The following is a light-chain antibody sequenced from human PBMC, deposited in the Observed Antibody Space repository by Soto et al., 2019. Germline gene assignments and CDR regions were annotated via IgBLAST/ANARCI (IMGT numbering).Light chain of an antibody. CDR3: QQYNSWT. CDR2: KAS. J-gene: IGKJ1*01. Sequence: DIQMTQSPSTLSASVGDRVTITCRASQSVNTWLAWYQQKTGKAPKLLIYKASNLESGVPSSFTGTGSGTEFTLTIRSMQPDDFATYYCQQYNSWTFGQGTKVDIK. CDR1: QSVNTW. V-gene: IGKV1-5*03.